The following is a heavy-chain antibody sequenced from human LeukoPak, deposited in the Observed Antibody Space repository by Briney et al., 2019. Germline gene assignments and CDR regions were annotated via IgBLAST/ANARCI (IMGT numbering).Heavy chain of an antibody. CDR2: IYTSGST. CDR3: ARVRYCSGGSCYYDYYYYYMDV. D-gene: IGHD2-15*01. J-gene: IGHJ6*03. Sequence: SETLSLTCTVSGGSISSYYWSWIRQPAGKGLEWIGRIYTSGSTNYNPSLKSRVTMSVDTSKNQFSLKLSSVTAADTAVYYCARVRYCSGGSCYYDYYYYYMDVWGKGTTVTVSS. CDR1: GGSISSYY. V-gene: IGHV4-4*07.